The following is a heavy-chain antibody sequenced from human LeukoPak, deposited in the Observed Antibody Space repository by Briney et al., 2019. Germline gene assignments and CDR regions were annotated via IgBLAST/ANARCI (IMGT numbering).Heavy chain of an antibody. CDR2: IYHSGST. V-gene: IGHV4-30-2*01. CDR1: GGSISSGGYS. CDR3: ARLDATQYYFDY. J-gene: IGHJ4*02. Sequence: SETLSLTCAVSGGSISSGGYSWSWLRQPPGKGLEWIGYIYHSGSTYYNPSLKSRVTISLDRSKNQFSLKLSSVTAADTAVYCCARLDATQYYFDYRGQGTLVIVSS.